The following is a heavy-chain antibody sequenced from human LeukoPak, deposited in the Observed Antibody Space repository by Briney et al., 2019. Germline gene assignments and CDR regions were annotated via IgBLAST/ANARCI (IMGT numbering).Heavy chain of an antibody. V-gene: IGHV3-23*01. CDR2: ISGSGGST. D-gene: IGHD3-3*01. J-gene: IGHJ4*02. Sequence: PGGSLRLSCAASGFTFSSYAMSWVRQAPGKGLEWVSAISGSGGSTYYADSVKGRFTISRDNSKNTLYLQMNSLRAEDTAVYYCAKVLTYYDFWSGYYPDYWGQGTLVTVSS. CDR3: AKVLTYYDFWSGYYPDY. CDR1: GFTFSSYA.